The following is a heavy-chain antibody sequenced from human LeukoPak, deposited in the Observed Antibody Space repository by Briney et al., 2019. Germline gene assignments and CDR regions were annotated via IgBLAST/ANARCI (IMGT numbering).Heavy chain of an antibody. V-gene: IGHV3-30-3*01. J-gene: IGHJ4*02. CDR1: GFTLSSYA. D-gene: IGHD1-7*01. Sequence: GGSLRLSCAASGFTLSSYAMHWVRQAPGKGLEWVAAISYDGSNKYYADSVKGRFTISRDNSKNTLYLQMNSLRAEDTAVYYCASLELLGYWGQGTLVTVSS. CDR2: ISYDGSNK. CDR3: ASLELLGY.